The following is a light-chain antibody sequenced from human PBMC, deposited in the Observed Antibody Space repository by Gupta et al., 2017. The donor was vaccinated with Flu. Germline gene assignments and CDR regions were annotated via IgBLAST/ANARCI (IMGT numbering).Light chain of an antibody. CDR1: QILSSTS. Sequence: EIVLPQSPGTLSLSPGERATLSCRASQILSSTSLAWYQQKPGQAPRLVIYAASSRATGIPDRFSGSGSGTDFTLTISGLEPEDVAVYYCQQYGSSPQTFGRGTKVEIK. CDR2: AAS. J-gene: IGKJ1*01. V-gene: IGKV3-20*01. CDR3: QQYGSSPQT.